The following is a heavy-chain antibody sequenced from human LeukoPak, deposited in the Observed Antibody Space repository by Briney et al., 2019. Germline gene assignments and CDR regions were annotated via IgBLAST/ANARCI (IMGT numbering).Heavy chain of an antibody. CDR1: GGSFSGYY. D-gene: IGHD3-22*01. J-gene: IGHJ3*02. CDR3: ARGRGARGPNYYDSSGYPRRGAFDI. V-gene: IGHV4-34*01. Sequence: PSETLSLTCAVYGGSFSGYYWSWIRQPPGKGLEWIGEINHSGSTNYNPSLKSRVTISVDTSKNQFSLKLSSVTAADTAVYYCARGRGARGPNYYDSSGYPRRGAFDIWGQGTMVTVSS. CDR2: INHSGST.